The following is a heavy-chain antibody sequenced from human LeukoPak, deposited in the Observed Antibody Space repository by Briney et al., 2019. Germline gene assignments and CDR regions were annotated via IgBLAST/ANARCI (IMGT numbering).Heavy chain of an antibody. J-gene: IGHJ4*02. Sequence: SVKVSCKASGYTFTGYYTHWVRQAPGQGLEWMGRINPNSGGTNYAQKFQGRVTMTRDTSISIAYMELSRLRSDDTAVYYCARAPYCSGGSCYPFDYWGQGTLVTVSS. V-gene: IGHV1-2*06. D-gene: IGHD2-15*01. CDR3: ARAPYCSGGSCYPFDY. CDR1: GYTFTGYY. CDR2: INPNSGGT.